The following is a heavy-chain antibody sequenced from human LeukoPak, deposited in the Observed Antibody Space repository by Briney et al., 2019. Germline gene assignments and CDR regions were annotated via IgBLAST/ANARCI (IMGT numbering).Heavy chain of an antibody. J-gene: IGHJ3*02. V-gene: IGHV4-59*01. Sequence: SETLSLTSTVSGGSISSYYWSWIRQPPGKGLGWIGYIYYSGSTNYNPSLKSRVTISVDTSKNQFSLKLSSVTAADTAVYYCARSGTGYSSSWYPAQAFDIWGQGTMVTVSS. CDR3: ARSGTGYSSSWYPAQAFDI. CDR1: GGSISSYY. CDR2: IYYSGST. D-gene: IGHD6-13*01.